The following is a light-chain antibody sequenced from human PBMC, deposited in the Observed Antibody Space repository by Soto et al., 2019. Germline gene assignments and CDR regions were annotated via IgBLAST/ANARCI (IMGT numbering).Light chain of an antibody. V-gene: IGLV1-47*01. Sequence: QSVLTQPPSASGTPGQTVTISSSGSSSNIGTNYVSWYQQLPGTAPNLLIYGNNQRPSGVPDRFSGSRSGTSASLAISGLRSEDEADYYCAAWDDSLSGVVFGGGTKLTVL. CDR1: SSNIGTNY. CDR3: AAWDDSLSGVV. J-gene: IGLJ3*02. CDR2: GNN.